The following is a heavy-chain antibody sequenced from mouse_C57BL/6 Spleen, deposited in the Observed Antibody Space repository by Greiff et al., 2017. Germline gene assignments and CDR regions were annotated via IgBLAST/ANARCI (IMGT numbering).Heavy chain of an antibody. CDR1: GYSITSGYY. CDR2: ISYDGSN. V-gene: IGHV3-6*01. J-gene: IGHJ2*01. Sequence: EVKLQESGPGLVKPSQSLSLTCSVTGYSITSGYYWNWIRQFPGNKLEWMGYISYDGSNNYNPSLKNRISITRDTSKNQFFLKLNSVTTEDTATYYCARGNSSYYYGSTFDYWGQGTTLAVSS. D-gene: IGHD1-1*01. CDR3: ARGNSSYYYGSTFDY.